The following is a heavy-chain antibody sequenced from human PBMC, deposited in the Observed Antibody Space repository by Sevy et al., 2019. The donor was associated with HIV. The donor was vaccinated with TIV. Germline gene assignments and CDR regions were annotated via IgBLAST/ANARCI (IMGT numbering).Heavy chain of an antibody. J-gene: IGHJ3*02. CDR1: GGSISSSNW. CDR2: IYHSGST. D-gene: IGHD2-8*01. V-gene: IGHV4-4*02. CDR3: ARGGTRIVLMVYAMADAFDI. Sequence: SETLSLTCAVSGGSISSSNWWSWVRQPPGKGLEWIGEIYHSGSTNYNPSLKSRVTISVDKSKNQFSLKLSSVTAADTAVYYCARGGTRIVLMVYAMADAFDIWGQGTMVTVSS.